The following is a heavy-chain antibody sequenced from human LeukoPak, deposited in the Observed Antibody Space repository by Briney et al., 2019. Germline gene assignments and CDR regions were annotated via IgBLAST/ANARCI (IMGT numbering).Heavy chain of an antibody. CDR1: GGPVSIGSSY. J-gene: IGHJ4*02. Sequence: SETLSLTCTVSGGPVSIGSSYWGWIRQPPGSGLEWIGTVYHTGTTYYNPSLRSRVTMSVDTSKNQFSLKMSSVTAADTAVYYCARLYYHTSRYYDFWGQGTLVTVSS. CDR2: VYHTGTT. V-gene: IGHV4-39*01. D-gene: IGHD3-9*01. CDR3: ARLYYHTSRYYDF.